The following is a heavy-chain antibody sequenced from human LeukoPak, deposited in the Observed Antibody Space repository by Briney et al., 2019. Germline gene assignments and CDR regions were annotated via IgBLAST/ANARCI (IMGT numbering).Heavy chain of an antibody. D-gene: IGHD5-12*01. J-gene: IGHJ5*02. V-gene: IGHV1-2*02. CDR3: AREISPPATATIGDNWFDP. Sequence: ASVKVSCKASGYTFTSYGISWVRQAPGQGLEWMGWINPNSGGTNFPQKFQGRVTMTRDTSISTAYMELNRLRSDDTAVYYCAREISPPATATIGDNWFDPWGQGTLVTVSS. CDR1: GYTFTSYG. CDR2: INPNSGGT.